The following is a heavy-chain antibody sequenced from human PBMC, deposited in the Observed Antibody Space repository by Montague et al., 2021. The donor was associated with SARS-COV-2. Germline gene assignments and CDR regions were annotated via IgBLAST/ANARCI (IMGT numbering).Heavy chain of an antibody. CDR3: ARDLESTGYFDPYYYHGMDV. D-gene: IGHD3-9*01. CDR2: ISHEGSYK. V-gene: IGHV3-30*04. CDR1: GFPFSSYA. J-gene: IGHJ6*02. Sequence: SLSLSFSASGFPFSSYALHWVRQAPGKGLEWVADISHEGSYKYYADSVKGRFTIFRDNSKNTLYLDMNSLRAEDTALYYCARDLESTGYFDPYYYHGMDVWGQGTTVTVPS.